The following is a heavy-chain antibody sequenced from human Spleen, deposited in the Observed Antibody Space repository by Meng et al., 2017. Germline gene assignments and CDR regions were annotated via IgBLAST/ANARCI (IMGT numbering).Heavy chain of an antibody. J-gene: IGHJ1*01. CDR2: IRSKAYGGTT. V-gene: IGHV3-49*03. D-gene: IGHD6-13*01. CDR1: GFTFGDYA. CDR3: TRVGKDNSIGYDYFQH. Sequence: SLRLSCTASGFTFGDYAMSWFRQAPGKGLEWVGFIRSKAYGGTTEYAASVKGRFTISRDDSKSIAYLQMNRMKTEDTAVYYCTRVGKDNSIGYDYFQHWGQGTLVTVSS.